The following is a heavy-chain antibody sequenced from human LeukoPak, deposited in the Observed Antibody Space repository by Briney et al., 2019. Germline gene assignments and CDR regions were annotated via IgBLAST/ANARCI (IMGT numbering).Heavy chain of an antibody. CDR2: ISSSSSTI. CDR1: GFTFSSYE. J-gene: IGHJ5*02. V-gene: IGHV3-48*01. D-gene: IGHD5-18*01. CDR3: ARVSYGDFDP. Sequence: GGSLRLSCAATGFTFSSYEMNWVRQAPGKGLEWVSYISSSSSTIYYADSVKGRFTISRDNAKNSLYLQMNSLRAEDTAVYYCARVSYGDFDPWGQGTLVTVSS.